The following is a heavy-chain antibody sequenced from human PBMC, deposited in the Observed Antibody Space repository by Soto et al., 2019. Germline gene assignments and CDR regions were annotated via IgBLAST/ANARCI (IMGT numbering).Heavy chain of an antibody. Sequence: GGSLRLSCAASGFTFSSYAMHWVRQAPGKGLEWVAVISYDGSNKYYADSVKGRFTISRDNSKNTLYLQMNSLRAEDTAVYYCARLPPYSSSSDAFDIWGQGTMVTVSS. V-gene: IGHV3-30-3*01. CDR3: ARLPPYSSSSDAFDI. D-gene: IGHD6-6*01. CDR2: ISYDGSNK. CDR1: GFTFSSYA. J-gene: IGHJ3*02.